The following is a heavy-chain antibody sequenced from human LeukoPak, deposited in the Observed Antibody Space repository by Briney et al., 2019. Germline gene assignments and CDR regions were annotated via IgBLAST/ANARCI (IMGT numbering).Heavy chain of an antibody. V-gene: IGHV1-69*05. CDR1: GGTSSSYA. J-gene: IGHJ4*02. CDR3: ARGLQWLAAADY. D-gene: IGHD6-19*01. CDR2: IIPIFGTE. Sequence: ASVKVSCKASGGTSSSYAISWVRHAPGQGLEWMGRIIPIFGTENYAQKFQGRVTTTTDESTSTAYMELSSLRAEDRAVYYWARGLQWLAAADYWGQGTLVTVSS.